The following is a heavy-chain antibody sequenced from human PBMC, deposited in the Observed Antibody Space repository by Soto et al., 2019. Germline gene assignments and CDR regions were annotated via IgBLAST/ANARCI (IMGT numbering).Heavy chain of an antibody. V-gene: IGHV3-72*01. Sequence: GGSLRLSCAASGFTFSDRYMDWVRQAPGKGLEWVGRTKNKANSYTTEYAASVKGRFTISRDYSRDSVYLQMNSLKTDDTAVYYCAIEGAYPGPDFDYWGQGTLVTVSS. J-gene: IGHJ4*02. D-gene: IGHD3-16*01. CDR3: AIEGAYPGPDFDY. CDR1: GFTFSDRY. CDR2: TKNKANSYTT.